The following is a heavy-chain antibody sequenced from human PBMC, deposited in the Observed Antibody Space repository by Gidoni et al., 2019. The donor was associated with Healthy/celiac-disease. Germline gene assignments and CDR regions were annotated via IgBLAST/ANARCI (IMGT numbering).Heavy chain of an antibody. CDR3: ASGSGWYGGGGSFDY. J-gene: IGHJ4*02. V-gene: IGHV4-59*01. CDR1: GGSSSRYY. Sequence: QVQLQESGPGLVKPSETRSLTCTVSGGSSSRYYWSWIRQPPGKGLWGIGYIYYRGSTNYTPSLKSRFTISVDTSKNQFSLMLSSVTAADTAVYYCASGSGWYGGGGSFDYWGQGTLVTVSS. D-gene: IGHD6-19*01. CDR2: IYYRGST.